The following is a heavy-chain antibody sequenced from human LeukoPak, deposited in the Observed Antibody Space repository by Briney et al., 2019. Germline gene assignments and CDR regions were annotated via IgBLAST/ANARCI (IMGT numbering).Heavy chain of an antibody. D-gene: IGHD2-2*01. V-gene: IGHV4-34*01. CDR2: INHSGST. Sequence: SETLSLTCAVYGGSFSGYYWSWIRQPPGKGLEWIGEINHSGSTSYSPSLKSRVTISVDKSKNQFSLRLTSVTAADTAVYYCARSPTKRVPEDYWGQGTLVTVSS. CDR3: ARSPTKRVPEDY. J-gene: IGHJ4*02. CDR1: GGSFSGYY.